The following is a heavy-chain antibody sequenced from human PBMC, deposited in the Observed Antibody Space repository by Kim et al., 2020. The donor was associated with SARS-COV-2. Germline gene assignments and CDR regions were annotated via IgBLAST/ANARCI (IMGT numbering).Heavy chain of an antibody. CDR1: GFTFSSYA. D-gene: IGHD3-9*01. V-gene: IGHV3-30-3*01. CDR3: ARGGGLRYFDWLVRSWY. J-gene: IGHJ2*01. CDR2: ISYDGSNK. Sequence: GGSLRLSCAASGFTFSSYAMHWVRQAPGKGLEWVAVISYDGSNKYYADSVKGRFTISRDNSKNTLYLQMNSLRAEDTAVYYCARGGGLRYFDWLVRSWY.